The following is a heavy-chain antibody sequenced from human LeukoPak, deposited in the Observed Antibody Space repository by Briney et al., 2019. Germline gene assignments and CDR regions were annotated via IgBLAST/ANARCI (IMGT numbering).Heavy chain of an antibody. J-gene: IGHJ4*02. CDR1: GFTFSSYG. V-gene: IGHV3-30*18. CDR3: AKERTLRASSSWPAPADY. Sequence: GRSLRLSCAASGFTFSSYGMHWVRQAPGKGLEWVAVISYDGSNKYYADSVKGRFTISRDNSKNTLYLQMNSLRAEDTAVYYCAKERTLRASSSWPAPADYWGQGTLVTVSS. D-gene: IGHD6-13*01. CDR2: ISYDGSNK.